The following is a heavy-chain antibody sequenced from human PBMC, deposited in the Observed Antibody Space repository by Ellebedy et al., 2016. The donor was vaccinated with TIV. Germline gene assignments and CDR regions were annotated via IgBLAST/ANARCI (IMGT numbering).Heavy chain of an antibody. CDR2: LDWDGDK. CDR3: AREAVPLANLYNNYYMDV. V-gene: IGHV2-70*01. D-gene: IGHD2-21*01. CDR1: GFSLTATGMR. Sequence: SGPTLVXPTQTLTLTCTFSGFSLTATGMRVTWIRQPPGKALEWLALLDWDGDKQYSTFLKSRLTISRDTSRSQVALTMTNMDPVDTATYFCAREAVPLANLYNNYYMDVWGKGTTVTVSS. J-gene: IGHJ6*03.